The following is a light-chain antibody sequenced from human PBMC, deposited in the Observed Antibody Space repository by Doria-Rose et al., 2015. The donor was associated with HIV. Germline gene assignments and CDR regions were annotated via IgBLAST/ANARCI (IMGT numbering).Light chain of an antibody. CDR1: QSFSSTY. J-gene: IGKJ1*01. CDR2: DGS. CDR3: HQYGTSCT. Sequence: EIVLTQSPGTLSLSPGERATLSCRASQSFSSTYLAWYQQKPGQAHSLLIYDGSTRSTGIPDRFSASGSGTDFTLTINRLEPEDFALYYCHQYGTSCTFGQGTKVEI. V-gene: IGKV3-20*01.